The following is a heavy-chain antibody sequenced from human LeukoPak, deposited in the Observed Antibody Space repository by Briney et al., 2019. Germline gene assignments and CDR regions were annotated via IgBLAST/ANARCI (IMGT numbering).Heavy chain of an antibody. V-gene: IGHV1-46*01. CDR1: GYIFSDYY. CDR3: ARAHDMIDY. CDR2: INPSGGST. Sequence: GASVKVSCKPSGYIFSDYYIHWVRQAPGQGLEWMGIINPSGGSTSYAQKFQGRVTMTRDTSTSTVYMELSSLRSEDTAVYYCARAHDMIDYWGQGTLVTVSS. D-gene: IGHD3-9*01. J-gene: IGHJ4*02.